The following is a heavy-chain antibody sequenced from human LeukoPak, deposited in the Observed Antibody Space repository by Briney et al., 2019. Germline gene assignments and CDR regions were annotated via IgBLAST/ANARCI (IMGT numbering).Heavy chain of an antibody. CDR1: GYTFTSYG. J-gene: IGHJ4*02. CDR2: ISAHNGNT. D-gene: IGHD5-12*01. CDR3: ARKYGGSDY. V-gene: IGHV1-18*04. Sequence: GASVKVSCKASGYTFTSYGIIWVRQAPGQGLEWMGWISAHNGNTKYTQEFQGRVTMTTDTSTSTAYMELRSLRSDDTAVYYCARKYGGSDYWGQGTLVTVSS.